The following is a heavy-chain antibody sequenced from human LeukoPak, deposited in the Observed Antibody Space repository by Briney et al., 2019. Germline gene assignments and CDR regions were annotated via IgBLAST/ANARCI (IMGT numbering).Heavy chain of an antibody. CDR2: ISSDGTNK. Sequence: PGGSLRLSCAASRFTFRNYAMHWVRQAPSKGLEWLAVISSDGTNKDYADSVKGRFSISRDNSKNTLYLQMNRLRADDTAVYYCTTVPEWGQGTLVTVSS. CDR3: TTVPE. D-gene: IGHD1-14*01. J-gene: IGHJ1*01. V-gene: IGHV3-30*04. CDR1: RFTFRNYA.